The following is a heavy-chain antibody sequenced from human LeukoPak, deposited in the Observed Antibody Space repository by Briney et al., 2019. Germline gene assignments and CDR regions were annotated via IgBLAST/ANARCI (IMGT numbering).Heavy chain of an antibody. CDR2: IKQDGSEK. D-gene: IGHD3-22*01. J-gene: IGHJ4*02. CDR1: GFTFSSYW. Sequence: GRSLRLSCAASGFTFSSYWMSWVRQAPGKGLEWVANIKQDGSEKYYVDSVKGRFTISRDNAKNSLYLQMNSLRAEDTAVYYCARDRHYYDSSGYFTADYWGQGTLVTVSS. V-gene: IGHV3-7*01. CDR3: ARDRHYYDSSGYFTADY.